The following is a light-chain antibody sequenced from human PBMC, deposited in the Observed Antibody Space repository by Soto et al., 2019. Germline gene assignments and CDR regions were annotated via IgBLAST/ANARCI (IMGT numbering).Light chain of an antibody. CDR2: GAS. CDR1: QSVSSN. CDR3: QQYNNWPT. Sequence: EMGLAQSPATLSLSPGERATLSCRASQSVSSNYLAWYQQKPGQAPRLLIYGASSRATGIPDRFSGSGSGTEFTLTISSLQSEDFAVYYCQQYNNWPTFGQRTKV. J-gene: IGKJ1*01. V-gene: IGKV3D-15*01.